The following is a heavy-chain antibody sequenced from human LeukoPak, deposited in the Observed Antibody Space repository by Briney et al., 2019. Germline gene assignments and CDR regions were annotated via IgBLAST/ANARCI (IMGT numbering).Heavy chain of an antibody. J-gene: IGHJ6*03. CDR2: IYYSGST. D-gene: IGHD2-2*01. CDR3: ARDRVPPESGDYYYYMDV. Sequence: SETLSLTCTVSGGSISSYYWSWIRQPPGKGLEWIGYIYYSGSTNYNPSLKSRVTMSVDTSKNQFSLKLSSVTAADTAVYYCARDRVPPESGDYYYYMDVWGKGTTVTVSS. CDR1: GGSISSYY. V-gene: IGHV4-59*12.